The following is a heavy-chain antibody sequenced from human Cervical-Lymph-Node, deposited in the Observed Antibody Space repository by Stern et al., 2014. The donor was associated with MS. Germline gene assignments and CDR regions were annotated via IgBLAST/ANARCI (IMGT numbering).Heavy chain of an antibody. D-gene: IGHD3-9*01. CDR3: ARDRTNYDILTGYPWSYYGMDV. J-gene: IGHJ6*02. V-gene: IGHV3-21*01. CDR1: GFTFSSFS. CDR2: ISSSSSYI. Sequence: EVQLEESGGGLVKPGGSLRLSCAASGFTFSSFSMNWVRQAPGKGLEWVSSISSSSSYIYYADSVKGRFTISRDNAKNSLYLQMNSLRAEDTAVYYCARDRTNYDILTGYPWSYYGMDVWGQGTTVTVSS.